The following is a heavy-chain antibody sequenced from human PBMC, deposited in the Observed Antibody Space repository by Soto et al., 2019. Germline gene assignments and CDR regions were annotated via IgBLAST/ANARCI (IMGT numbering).Heavy chain of an antibody. D-gene: IGHD6-6*01. CDR1: DGSITSSSYY. Sequence: PSETLSLTCTVSDGSITSSSYYWGWIRQPPGKGLEWIGSIDYSGSSHHNSSLKSRATISVDTSQFSLKLSSVTAADTAVYYCARHVGWAARPYYVDYWGQGTLVTVSS. CDR3: ARHVGWAARPYYVDY. V-gene: IGHV4-39*01. CDR2: IDYSGSS. J-gene: IGHJ4*01.